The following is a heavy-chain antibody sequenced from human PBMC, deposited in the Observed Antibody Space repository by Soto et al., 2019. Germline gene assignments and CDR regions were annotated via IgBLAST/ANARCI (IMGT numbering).Heavy chain of an antibody. CDR1: GYTLSDYF. CDR2: INPDSGTP. CDR3: ASSDDL. J-gene: IGHJ4*02. V-gene: IGHV1-2*02. Sequence: QVLLVQSGPDVKKPGASVRVSCRATGYTLSDYFIHWVRQAPGQGLEWMGWINPDSGTPYYAQKFQGRVLMTRDTALGTAYLFLSRLQSDDTAVYYCASSDDLWGPGTLVAVST.